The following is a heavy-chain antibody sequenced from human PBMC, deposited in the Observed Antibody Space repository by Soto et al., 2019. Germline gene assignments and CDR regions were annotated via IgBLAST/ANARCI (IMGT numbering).Heavy chain of an antibody. CDR3: AKGID. CDR2: IADSRDRT. D-gene: IGHD2-15*01. V-gene: IGHV3-23*01. J-gene: IGHJ4*02. CDR1: GFTFRSYA. Sequence: EVQLLESGGGLVQPGGSLRLSCAASGFTFRSYAMSWVRQAPGKGLEWVSVIADSRDRTYYADSVKGRFTISRDNSKNTLCLQMHNLRAEDTATYYCAKGIDWGQGTRVTVSS.